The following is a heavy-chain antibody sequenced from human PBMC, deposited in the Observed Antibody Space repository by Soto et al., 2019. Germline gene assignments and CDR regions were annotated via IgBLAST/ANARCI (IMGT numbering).Heavy chain of an antibody. CDR3: ARDYDSSGDY. CDR1: GGSISTSSYF. Sequence: PSETLSLTCTVSGGSISTSSYFWGWIRQPPGKGLEWIGSIYYSGSTYYNPSLKSRVTISVDTSKNRFSLKLSSVTAADTAVYYFARDYDSSGDYWGQGTLVTVSS. CDR2: IYYSGST. D-gene: IGHD3-22*01. J-gene: IGHJ4*02. V-gene: IGHV4-39*01.